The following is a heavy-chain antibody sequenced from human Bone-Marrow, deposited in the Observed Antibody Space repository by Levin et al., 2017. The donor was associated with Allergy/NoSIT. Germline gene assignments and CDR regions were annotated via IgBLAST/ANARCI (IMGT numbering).Heavy chain of an antibody. CDR1: GFTFNDHA. CDR2: ISHGGTTI. Sequence: AGGSLRLSCAASGFTFNDHAMNWVRQAPGRGLEWISYISHGGTTIYYADSVKGRFTISRDNANNSLSLQMNSLRAEDTALYYCARATYSDFFFDHWGQGALVTVSS. J-gene: IGHJ4*02. CDR3: ARATYSDFFFDH. V-gene: IGHV3-48*03. D-gene: IGHD4-11*01.